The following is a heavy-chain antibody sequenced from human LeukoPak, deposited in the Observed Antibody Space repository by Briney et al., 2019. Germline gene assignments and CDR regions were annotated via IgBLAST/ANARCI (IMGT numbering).Heavy chain of an antibody. D-gene: IGHD3/OR15-3a*01. CDR2: ISGSGGST. V-gene: IGHV3-23*01. J-gene: IGHJ4*02. CDR3: AKTWDWSTFDY. Sequence: GGSLRLSCAASGFTFSRYAMSWVRQAPGKGLEWVSTISGSGGSTYYADSVKGRFTISRDNSKSTLYLQMNSLRAEDTAVYYCAKTWDWSTFDYWGQGTLVTVSS. CDR1: GFTFSRYA.